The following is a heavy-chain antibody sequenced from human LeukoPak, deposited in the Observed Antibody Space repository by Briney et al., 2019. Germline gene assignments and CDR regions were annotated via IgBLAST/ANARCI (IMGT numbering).Heavy chain of an antibody. D-gene: IGHD2-15*01. J-gene: IGHJ4*02. CDR3: TRPHPGYCSGGSCYPSSV. CDR1: GFTFSSYE. CDR2: ISASGSTI. V-gene: IGHV3-48*03. Sequence: PGGSLRLSCATSGFTFSSYEMNWVRQAPGKGLEWVSYISASGSTIYYADSVKGRFTISRDSVKNSLFLQMNSLRAEDTAVYFCTRPHPGYCSGGSCYPSSVWGQGTLVTVSS.